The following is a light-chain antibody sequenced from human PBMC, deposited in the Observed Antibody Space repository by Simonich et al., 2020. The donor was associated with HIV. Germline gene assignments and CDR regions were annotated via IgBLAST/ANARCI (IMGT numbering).Light chain of an antibody. CDR2: WAS. Sequence: DIVMTQSPDSLAVSLGERATINCKSSQSVLYSSNNNNYLAWYQQKPGQPPKLLIYWASTREAGVPDRVSGRGSGTDFTLTISSLQAEDVALYYCQQYYTTPFTFGPGTKVDIK. V-gene: IGKV4-1*01. CDR1: QSVLYSSNNNNY. J-gene: IGKJ3*01. CDR3: QQYYTTPFT.